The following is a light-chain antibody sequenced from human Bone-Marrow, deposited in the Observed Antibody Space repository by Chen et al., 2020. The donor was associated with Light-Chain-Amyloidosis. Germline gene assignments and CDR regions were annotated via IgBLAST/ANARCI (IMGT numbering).Light chain of an antibody. CDR3: QSADSSGTYEVI. Sequence: SYDLPQPPSVSSSPGQTARIPCSGDDLSTKYAYWYQQKPGQAPVLVIHRDTERPSGISERFSGSSSGTTATLTISGVQAEDEADYHCQSADSSGTYEVIFGGGTKLTVL. V-gene: IGLV3-25*03. CDR1: DLSTKY. J-gene: IGLJ2*01. CDR2: RDT.